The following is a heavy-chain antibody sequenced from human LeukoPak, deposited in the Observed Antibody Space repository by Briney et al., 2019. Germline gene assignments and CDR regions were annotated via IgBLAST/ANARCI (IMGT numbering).Heavy chain of an antibody. J-gene: IGHJ6*02. CDR3: ARVMMVRDWDV. D-gene: IGHD3-10*01. Sequence: SETLSLTCTVSGGSISSSSYYWSWIRQPPGKGLEWIGYIYYSGSTNYNPSLKSRVTISVDTSKNQFSLKLSSVTAADTAVYYCARVMMVRDWDVWGQGTTVTVSS. CDR2: IYYSGST. CDR1: GGSISSSSYY. V-gene: IGHV4-61*01.